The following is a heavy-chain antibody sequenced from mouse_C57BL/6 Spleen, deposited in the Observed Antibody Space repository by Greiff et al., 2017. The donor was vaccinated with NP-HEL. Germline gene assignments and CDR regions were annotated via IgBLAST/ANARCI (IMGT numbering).Heavy chain of an antibody. J-gene: IGHJ2*01. CDR3: ARSSNYGLYYFDY. D-gene: IGHD2-5*01. V-gene: IGHV1-26*01. CDR1: GYTFPDYY. CDR2: INPNNGGT. Sequence: VQLQQSGPELVKPGASVKISCKASGYTFPDYYMNWVKQSHGKSLEWIGDINPNNGGTSYNQKFKGKATLTVDKSSSTAYMELRSLTSEDSAVYYCARSSNYGLYYFDYWGQGTTLTVSS.